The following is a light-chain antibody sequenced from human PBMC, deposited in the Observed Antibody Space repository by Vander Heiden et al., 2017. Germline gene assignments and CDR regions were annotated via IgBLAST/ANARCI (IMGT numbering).Light chain of an antibody. V-gene: IGKV3-11*01. CDR3: QQRYNWIT. J-gene: IGKJ5*01. CDR1: QSIGTY. CDR2: DAS. Sequence: EIVMTQSPATLSLSPGERVTLSCRASQSIGTYLARYQHKPGQAPRLLIYDASNRATDIPARFSGSGSGTDFTLIISSLEPEDFGVYYCQQRYNWITFGQGTRLEIK.